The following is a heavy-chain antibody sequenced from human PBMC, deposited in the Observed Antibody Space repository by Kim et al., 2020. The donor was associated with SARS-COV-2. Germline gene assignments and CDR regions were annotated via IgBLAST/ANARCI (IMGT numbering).Heavy chain of an antibody. Sequence: ASVKVSCKASGYTFTSYGISWVRQAPGQGLEWMGWISAYNGNTNYAQKLQGRVTMTTDTSTSTAYMELRSLRSDDTAVYYCARDSGITIFGVVNREYYFDYWGQRTLVTVSS. D-gene: IGHD3-3*01. CDR3: ARDSGITIFGVVNREYYFDY. V-gene: IGHV1-18*01. CDR2: ISAYNGNT. J-gene: IGHJ4*02. CDR1: GYTFTSYG.